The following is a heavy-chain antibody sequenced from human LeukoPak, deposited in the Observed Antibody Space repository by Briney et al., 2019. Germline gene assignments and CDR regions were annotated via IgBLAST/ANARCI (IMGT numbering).Heavy chain of an antibody. CDR1: GFTFSSYD. V-gene: IGHV3-23*01. CDR3: AKMGYYESSDFFDY. CDR2: ISGDGGSA. Sequence: GGSLRLSCAASGFTFSSYDMSWVRQAPGKGLEWVSAISGDGGSAYYSDSVKGRFTISRDNSKNTLYLQMHSLRAEDTAVYYCAKMGYYESSDFFDYWGQGTLVTASS. J-gene: IGHJ4*02. D-gene: IGHD3-22*01.